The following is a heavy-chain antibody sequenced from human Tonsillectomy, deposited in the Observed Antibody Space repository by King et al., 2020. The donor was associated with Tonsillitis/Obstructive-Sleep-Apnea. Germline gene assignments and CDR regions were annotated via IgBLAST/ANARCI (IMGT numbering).Heavy chain of an antibody. CDR2: INPNSGGT. D-gene: IGHD4-17*01. V-gene: IGHV1-2*06. Sequence: VQLVESGAEVKKPGASVKVSCKASGYTFTGYFIHWVRQAPGQVLECMVRINPNSGGTNYAQKFQGRVTMTSDTSIITAYMELSRLRSDDAAVYYCARADYGDYPNYWGQGTLVTVSS. J-gene: IGHJ4*02. CDR1: GYTFTGYF. CDR3: ARADYGDYPNY.